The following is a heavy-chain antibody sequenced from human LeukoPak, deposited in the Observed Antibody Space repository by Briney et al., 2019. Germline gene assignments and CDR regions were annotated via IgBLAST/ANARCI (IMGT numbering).Heavy chain of an antibody. CDR3: AREGITMVRGVIATYYYYYYMDV. J-gene: IGHJ6*03. V-gene: IGHV4-34*01. D-gene: IGHD3-10*01. CDR1: GVSFSGYY. Sequence: SETLSLTCAVYGVSFSGYYWSWIRQPPGKGLEWIGEINHSGSTNYNPSLKSRVTISVDTSKNQFSLKLSSVTAADTAVYYCAREGITMVRGVIATYYYYYYMDVWGKGTTVTVSS. CDR2: INHSGST.